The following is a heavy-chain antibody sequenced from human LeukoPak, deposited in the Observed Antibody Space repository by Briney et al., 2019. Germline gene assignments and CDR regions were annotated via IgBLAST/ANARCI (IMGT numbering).Heavy chain of an antibody. V-gene: IGHV4-34*01. D-gene: IGHD3-22*01. Sequence: SETLSLTCGVYDGSFSGYYWSWIRQPPGKGLEGIGEINNSGSTKYKPSLKSRVTISVDTSKNQFSRKVRSVTAADTAVYYCARGNGETVVVSSRYYYYMDVWGKGTTVTVSS. J-gene: IGHJ6*03. CDR2: INNSGST. CDR3: ARGNGETVVVSSRYYYYMDV. CDR1: DGSFSGYY.